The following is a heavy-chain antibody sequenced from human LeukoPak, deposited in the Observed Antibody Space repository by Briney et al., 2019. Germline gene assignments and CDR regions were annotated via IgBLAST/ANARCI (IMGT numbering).Heavy chain of an antibody. CDR1: GLTFSSYW. CDR2: IKEDGSAK. Sequence: PGGSLRLSCVASGLTFSSYWMTWVRQAPGKALEWVANIKEDGSAKSYVDSVKGRFTISRDNAKNSLYLQMDSLRVEDTAVYYCARAYDYFSGHNLDAYDIWGQGTTVTVSS. J-gene: IGHJ3*02. V-gene: IGHV3-7*01. CDR3: ARAYDYFSGHNLDAYDI. D-gene: IGHD2-15*01.